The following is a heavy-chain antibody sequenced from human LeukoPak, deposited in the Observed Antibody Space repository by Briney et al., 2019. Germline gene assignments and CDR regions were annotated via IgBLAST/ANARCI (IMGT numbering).Heavy chain of an antibody. Sequence: ASVKVSCKASGGTFSSYAISWVRQAPGQGLEWMGWINPNSGGTSYAQKLQGRVTMTRDTSISTAYMELSRLRSDDTAVYYCASGITAPNWFDPWGQGTLVTVSS. CDR2: INPNSGGT. CDR3: ASGITAPNWFDP. D-gene: IGHD6-13*01. V-gene: IGHV1-2*02. J-gene: IGHJ5*02. CDR1: GGTFSSYA.